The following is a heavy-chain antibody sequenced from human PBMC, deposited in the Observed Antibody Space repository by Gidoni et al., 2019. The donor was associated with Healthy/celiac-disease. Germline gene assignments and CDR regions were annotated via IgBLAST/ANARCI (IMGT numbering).Heavy chain of an antibody. CDR2: IIPILGIA. CDR3: ARSNSGYWAYHTDYFDY. D-gene: IGHD3-22*01. V-gene: IGHV1-69*02. Sequence: QVQLVQSGAEVKKPGSSVKVSCKASGGTFSSYTISWVRQAPGQGLEWMGRIIPILGIANYAQKFQGRVTITADKSTSTAYMELSSLRSEDTAVYYCARSNSGYWAYHTDYFDYWGQGTLVTVSS. CDR1: GGTFSSYT. J-gene: IGHJ4*02.